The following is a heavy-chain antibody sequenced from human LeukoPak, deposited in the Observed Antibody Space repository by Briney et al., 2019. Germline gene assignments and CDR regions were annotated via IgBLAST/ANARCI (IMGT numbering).Heavy chain of an antibody. J-gene: IGHJ4*02. D-gene: IGHD1-26*01. CDR1: GFTFSNYY. V-gene: IGHV3-74*01. Sequence: GSLRLSCVGSGFTFSNYYINWVRQTPGKGLVWVSRISTDGSMTSYADSVKGRFTISRDNAKNTLFLQMNSLRAEDTAVYYCARVGAATTRDSWGQGTLVTVSS. CDR3: ARVGAATTRDS. CDR2: ISTDGSMT.